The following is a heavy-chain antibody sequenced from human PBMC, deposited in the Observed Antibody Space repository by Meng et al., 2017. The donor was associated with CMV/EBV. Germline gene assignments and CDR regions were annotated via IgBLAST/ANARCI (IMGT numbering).Heavy chain of an antibody. CDR3: ARGLASLGYCSSTSCYLYYFDY. CDR2: INWNGGST. CDR1: YG. V-gene: IGHV3-20*03. Sequence: YGMSWVRQAPWNGLEWVSGINWNGGSTGYADSVKGRFTISRDNAKNSLYLQMNSLRAEDTALYYCARGLASLGYCSSTSCYLYYFDYWGQGTLVTVSS. D-gene: IGHD2-2*01. J-gene: IGHJ4*02.